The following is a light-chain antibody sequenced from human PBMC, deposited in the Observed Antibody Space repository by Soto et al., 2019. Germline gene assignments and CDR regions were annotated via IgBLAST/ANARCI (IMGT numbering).Light chain of an antibody. CDR3: QQYGPSPALT. CDR2: GAS. CDR1: QSVSSSY. Sequence: EIVLTQSPGTLSLSPGERATLSCRASQSVSSSYLAWYQQKPGQAPRLLIYGASSRATCIPDRFSGSGSGTDFTLTISRLEPEDFAVYHCQQYGPSPALTFGGGTKVEIK. V-gene: IGKV3-20*01. J-gene: IGKJ4*01.